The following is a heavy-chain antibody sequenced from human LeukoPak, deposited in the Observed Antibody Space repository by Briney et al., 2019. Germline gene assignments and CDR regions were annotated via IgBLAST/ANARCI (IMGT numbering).Heavy chain of an antibody. CDR3: ARGATIWSYYYGSGTTGRYLDY. CDR1: GGSISSGDYY. CDR2: IYYSGST. V-gene: IGHV4-30-4*01. J-gene: IGHJ4*02. Sequence: SETLSLTCTVSGGSISSGDYYWSWIRQPPGKGLEWIGYIYYSGSTYYNPSLKSRVTISVDTSKNQFSLKLSSVTAADTAVYYCARGATIWSYYYGSGTTGRYLDYWGQGTLVTVSS. D-gene: IGHD3-10*01.